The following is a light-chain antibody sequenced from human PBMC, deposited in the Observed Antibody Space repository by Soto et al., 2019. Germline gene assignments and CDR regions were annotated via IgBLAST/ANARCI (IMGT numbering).Light chain of an antibody. J-gene: IGLJ2*01. CDR2: EVS. CDR3: SSYAGSNNLNV. CDR1: SSDVGGYKY. Sequence: QSALTQPPSASGSPGQSVTISCTGTSSDVGGYKYVSWYQQHPGKAPKLMIYEVSQRPSGVPDRFSGSKSGNTASLTVSGLQADDEADYYCSSYAGSNNLNVFGGGTKVTVL. V-gene: IGLV2-8*01.